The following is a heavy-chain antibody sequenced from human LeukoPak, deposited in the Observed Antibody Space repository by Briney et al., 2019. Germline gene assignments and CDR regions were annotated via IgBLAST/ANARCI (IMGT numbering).Heavy chain of an antibody. CDR1: GFTFNRCW. J-gene: IGHJ4*02. CDR3: ATDRGWRTSGYYLYYFEY. V-gene: IGHV3-7*01. CDR2: INPDGRDT. D-gene: IGHD3-3*01. Sequence: GGSLRLSCVVSGFTFNRCWMNWVRQAPGKGLEWVAHINPDGRDTYYVDSVKGRFTISRDNAQNSMYLQMSSLRAEDTAVYYCATDRGWRTSGYYLYYFEYWGQGTLVTFSS.